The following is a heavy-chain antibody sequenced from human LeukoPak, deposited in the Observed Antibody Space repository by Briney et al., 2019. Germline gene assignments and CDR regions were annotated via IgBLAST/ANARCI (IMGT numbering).Heavy chain of an antibody. J-gene: IGHJ4*02. Sequence: GGSLRLSCTASGFTFSTYAMSWVRQAPGKGLEWVSAISGSGDSTYYADSVQGRFTISRDNSKNTLYLQMNSLRAEDTALYYCAKDQHVVVVAANGPTFDYWGQGTLVTVSS. CDR1: GFTFSTYA. V-gene: IGHV3-23*01. CDR3: AKDQHVVVVAANGPTFDY. D-gene: IGHD2-15*01. CDR2: ISGSGDST.